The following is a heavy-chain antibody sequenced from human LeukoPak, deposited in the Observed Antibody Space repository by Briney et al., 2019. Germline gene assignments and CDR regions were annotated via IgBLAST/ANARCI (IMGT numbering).Heavy chain of an antibody. D-gene: IGHD2-15*01. V-gene: IGHV3-21*01. Sequence: GGSLRLSCADSGDTLRTYSMNCVPDAPGRRLEWGSSIISSSIYIYYTDSLKGRSTISRNNARTSLYLQMNSLRAEDTAVYYCARDPQYCSGGSCYSFDYWGQGTLVTVSS. CDR2: IISSSIYI. J-gene: IGHJ4*02. CDR1: GDTLRTYS. CDR3: ARDPQYCSGGSCYSFDY.